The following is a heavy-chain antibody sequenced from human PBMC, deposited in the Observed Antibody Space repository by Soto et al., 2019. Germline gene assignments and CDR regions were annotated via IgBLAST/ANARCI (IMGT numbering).Heavy chain of an antibody. CDR2: IKSKTDGWIT. CDR1: GFTVSNAC. J-gene: IGHJ4*02. Sequence: PXECLRLSCVASGFTVSNACRSWVRQAPGKGLEWVGRIKSKTDGWITDYAAPVKGRFTISRDDSKNTLYLQMNSLKTEDTAVYYCNTDLLPDFDYWGQGTLVTVSS. V-gene: IGHV3-15*01. CDR3: NTDLLPDFDY. D-gene: IGHD2-21*01.